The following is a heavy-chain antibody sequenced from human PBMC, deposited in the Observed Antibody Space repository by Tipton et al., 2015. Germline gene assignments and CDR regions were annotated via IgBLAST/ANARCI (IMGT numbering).Heavy chain of an antibody. CDR1: GGSISSYY. CDR3: ARDINWPGGWFDP. CDR2: ISYIGNT. D-gene: IGHD1-14*01. Sequence: TLSLTCTVSGGSISSYYWSWIRQPPGKGLEWIGYISYIGNTNYNPSLKSRVTISVDTSKNQFSLRLNSVTAADTAVYYCARDINWPGGWFDPWGQGTLVTVSS. J-gene: IGHJ5*02. V-gene: IGHV4-59*01.